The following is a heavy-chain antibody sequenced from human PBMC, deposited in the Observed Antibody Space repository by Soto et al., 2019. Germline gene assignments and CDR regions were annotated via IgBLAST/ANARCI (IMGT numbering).Heavy chain of an antibody. V-gene: IGHV3-30-3*01. CDR3: ARDSGELGSYYYYGMDV. CDR2: ISYDGSNK. J-gene: IGHJ6*02. D-gene: IGHD1-26*01. CDR1: GFTFSSYA. Sequence: GGSLRLSCAASGFTFSSYAMHWVRQAPGKGLEWVAVISYDGSNKYYADSVKGRFTISRDNSKNTLYLQMNSLRAEDTAVYYCARDSGELGSYYYYGMDVWGQGTTVTVSS.